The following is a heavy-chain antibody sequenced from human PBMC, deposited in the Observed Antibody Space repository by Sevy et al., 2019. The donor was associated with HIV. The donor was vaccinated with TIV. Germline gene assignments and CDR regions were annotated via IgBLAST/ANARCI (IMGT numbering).Heavy chain of an antibody. Sequence: GGSLRLSCVASGFTFSIYGMHWVRQAPGKGLEWVAAIWYDGGFKYNADSVEGRFTISRDNSKNTLYLQMNSLRAEDTAVYYDARDHQLECGSGGSCSDYWGQGTLVTVSS. CDR1: GFTFSIYG. CDR3: ARDHQLECGSGGSCSDY. CDR2: IWYDGGFK. D-gene: IGHD2-15*01. V-gene: IGHV3-33*01. J-gene: IGHJ4*02.